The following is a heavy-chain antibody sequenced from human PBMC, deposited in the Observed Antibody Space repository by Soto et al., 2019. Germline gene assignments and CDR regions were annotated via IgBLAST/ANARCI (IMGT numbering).Heavy chain of an antibody. Sequence: EVQLLESGGGLVQPGGSLRLSCAASGFTFSNYAMAWGRQAPGKGLWWISSIVSSYGGKFYSDSVRGRFTVSRDNFRSSMYLEMNSLSAAGTAVYYCAKGKSRGEIDGFDPWGQGTLVTVSS. D-gene: IGHD7-27*01. V-gene: IGHV3-23*01. CDR2: IVSSYGGK. CDR3: AKGKSRGEIDGFDP. J-gene: IGHJ5*02. CDR1: GFTFSNYA.